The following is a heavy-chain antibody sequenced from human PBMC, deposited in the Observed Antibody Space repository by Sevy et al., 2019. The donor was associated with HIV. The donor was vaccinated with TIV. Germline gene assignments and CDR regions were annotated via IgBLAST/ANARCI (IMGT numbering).Heavy chain of an antibody. J-gene: IGHJ5*02. CDR1: GFTFSDYQ. CDR2: ISTSGDTI. Sequence: GGSLRLSCAASGFTFSDYQMNWVRQAPGKGLEWVSYISTSGDTIYYADSVERRFTISRDNAKNSLYLQMSSLRVEDTAIYYCAPGSLSWGQGTLVTVSS. CDR3: APGSLS. D-gene: IGHD3-10*01. V-gene: IGHV3-48*03.